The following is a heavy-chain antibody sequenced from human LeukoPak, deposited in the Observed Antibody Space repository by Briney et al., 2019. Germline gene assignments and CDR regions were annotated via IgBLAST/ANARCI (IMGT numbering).Heavy chain of an antibody. Sequence: GESLKISCKGSGYSFTSYWIGWVRRMPGKGLGWMGIIYPGDSDNSYSPSFQGQVTISADKSISTAYLQWSSLKASDTAMYYCARNCQGLNCGMDVWGKGTTVTVSS. CDR3: ARNCQGLNCGMDV. CDR1: GYSFTSYW. D-gene: IGHD2-15*01. J-gene: IGHJ6*04. V-gene: IGHV5-51*01. CDR2: IYPGDSDN.